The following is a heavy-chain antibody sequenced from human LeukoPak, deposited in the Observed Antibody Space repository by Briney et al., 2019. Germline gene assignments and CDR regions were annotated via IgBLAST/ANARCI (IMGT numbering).Heavy chain of an antibody. CDR2: ISNNGGYT. D-gene: IGHD2-15*01. Sequence: GGSLRLSCAASGFTFSSSAMSWVRQAPGKGLEWVSAISNNGGYTYYADSVQGRFTISRDNSKNTLCLQMNSLRAEDTAVYYCAKRLGYCSDGSCYFPYWGQGTLVTVSS. CDR3: AKRLGYCSDGSCYFPY. J-gene: IGHJ4*02. V-gene: IGHV3-23*01. CDR1: GFTFSSSA.